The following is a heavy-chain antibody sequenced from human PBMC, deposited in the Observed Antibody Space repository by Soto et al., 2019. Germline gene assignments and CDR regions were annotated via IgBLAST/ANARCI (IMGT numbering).Heavy chain of an antibody. CDR1: GFTFHTFE. J-gene: IGHJ4*02. D-gene: IGHD2-15*01. V-gene: IGHV3-23*01. Sequence: EVQLLESGGGLVQPGGSLRLSCAASGFTFHTFEMSWVRQAPGRWLEWVSFISDDSSRTYYADAVKGRFTISRDNSKYALYLQMNSLTAEDTAVYACVKGGWLGFWGQGTLVTVSS. CDR2: ISDDSSRT. CDR3: VKGGWLGF.